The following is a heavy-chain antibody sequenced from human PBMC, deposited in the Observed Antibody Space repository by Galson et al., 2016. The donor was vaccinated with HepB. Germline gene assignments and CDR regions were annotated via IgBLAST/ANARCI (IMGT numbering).Heavy chain of an antibody. CDR3: ASTPGDTSMDPLYSYYGLDV. CDR2: ISASNGNT. J-gene: IGHJ6*02. D-gene: IGHD5-18*01. CDR1: GFTFATYD. Sequence: SLRLSCEASGFTFATYDMSWVRQAPGKGLEWVTDISASNGNTYYADSLKGRLTITRDNSRRMLLLQINSLRAEDTSFYYCASTPGDTSMDPLYSYYGLDVWGQGTTVTVSS. V-gene: IGHV3-23*01.